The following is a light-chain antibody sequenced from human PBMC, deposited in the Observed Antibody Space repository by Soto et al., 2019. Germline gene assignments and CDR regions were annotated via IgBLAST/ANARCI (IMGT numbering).Light chain of an antibody. V-gene: IGKV1-39*01. CDR2: GAS. J-gene: IGKJ2*01. CDR1: QDIRNK. Sequence: IQMTQFPSSLSASVRDRVVISCRTSQDIRNKLGWYQQKPGQAPKLLIFGASTLQNGVPSRFSGSGSGTHFTLTISSVQPEDFAVYYCQQSYSTPYTFGQGTNL. CDR3: QQSYSTPYT.